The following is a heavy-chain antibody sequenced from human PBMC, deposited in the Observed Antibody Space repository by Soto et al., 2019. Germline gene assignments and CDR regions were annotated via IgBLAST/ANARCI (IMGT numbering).Heavy chain of an antibody. J-gene: IGHJ4*02. V-gene: IGHV3-23*01. Sequence: HPGGSLRLSCAASGFSFGSYALSWVRQAPGEGLEWVSTISGSDGKTFYADSVKGRFSISRDTSQSTLYLQMNSLRADDTAMYYCARWSYLDYWGQGTRVTVSS. CDR1: GFSFGSYA. D-gene: IGHD3-3*01. CDR2: ISGSDGKT. CDR3: ARWSYLDY.